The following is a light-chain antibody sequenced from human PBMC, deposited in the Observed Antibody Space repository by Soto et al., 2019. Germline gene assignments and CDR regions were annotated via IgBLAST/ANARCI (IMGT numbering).Light chain of an antibody. CDR3: QHRRYSPGT. CDR2: DTS. J-gene: IGKJ1*01. CDR1: QSFNRY. V-gene: IGKV3-11*01. Sequence: EIVLTQSPATLSLSPGERATLSCRASQSFNRYLAWYQQKPGQAPRLLIFDTSHRATGIPARFSGSGSGTVLPLTISSLEPEDFAVYYFQHRRYSPGTFGQGTKVEIK.